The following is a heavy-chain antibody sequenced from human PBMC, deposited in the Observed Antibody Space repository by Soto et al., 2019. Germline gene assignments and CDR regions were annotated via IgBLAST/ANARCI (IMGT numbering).Heavy chain of an antibody. D-gene: IGHD3-10*01. CDR3: ARGLWFGESNGAYYYYYYMDV. Sequence: GGSLRLSCAASGFTFSSYDMHWVRQAPGKGLEWVSAIGTAGDTYYPGSVKGRFTISRENAKNSLYLQMNSLRAGDTAVYYCARGLWFGESNGAYYYYYYMDVWGKGTTVTVSS. CDR2: IGTAGDT. J-gene: IGHJ6*03. CDR1: GFTFSSYD. V-gene: IGHV3-13*01.